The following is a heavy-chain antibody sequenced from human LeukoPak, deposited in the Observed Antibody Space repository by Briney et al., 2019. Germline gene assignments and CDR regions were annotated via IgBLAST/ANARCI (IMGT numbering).Heavy chain of an antibody. CDR3: ARLHCSGGSCHYYYGMDV. Sequence: GGSLRLSCAASGFTFSSYSMNWVRQAPGKGLEWVSYISSSSSTIYYADSVKGRFTISRDNAKNSLYLQMNSLRAEDTAVYYCARLHCSGGSCHYYYGMDVWGQGTTVTVSS. CDR2: ISSSSSTI. CDR1: GFTFSSYS. D-gene: IGHD2-15*01. J-gene: IGHJ6*02. V-gene: IGHV3-48*04.